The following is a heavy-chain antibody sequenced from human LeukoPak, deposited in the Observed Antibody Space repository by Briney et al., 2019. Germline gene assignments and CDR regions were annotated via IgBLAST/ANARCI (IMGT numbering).Heavy chain of an antibody. V-gene: IGHV4-39*07. Sequence: SETLSLTCTVSGGSISSSSYYWGWIRQPPGKGLEWIGSIYYSGSTYYNPSLKSRVTISVDTSKNQFSLKLSSVTAADTAVYYCARDPPYGIAVAGSHYWGQGTLVTVSS. D-gene: IGHD6-19*01. CDR1: GGSISSSSYY. CDR3: ARDPPYGIAVAGSHY. J-gene: IGHJ4*02. CDR2: IYYSGST.